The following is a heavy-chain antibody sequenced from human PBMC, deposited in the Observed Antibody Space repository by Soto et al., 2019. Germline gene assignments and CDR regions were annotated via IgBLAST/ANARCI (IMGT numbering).Heavy chain of an antibody. J-gene: IGHJ6*02. CDR3: ARDCSGGSCYPGMDV. Sequence: PGGSLRLSCAASGFNFNSYTINWVRQAPGKRLEWLSSISSSGYIFSTDSVRGRFTISRDNAKNSVYLQINSLRAEDTAGYFCARDCSGGSCYPGMDVWGQGTKVTFSS. V-gene: IGHV3-21*01. CDR1: GFNFNSYT. D-gene: IGHD2-15*01. CDR2: ISSSGYI.